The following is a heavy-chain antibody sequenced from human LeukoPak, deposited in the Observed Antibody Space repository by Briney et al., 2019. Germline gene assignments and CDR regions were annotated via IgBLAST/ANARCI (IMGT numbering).Heavy chain of an antibody. CDR3: ARCPSYSSGWYRKGGNYFDY. D-gene: IGHD6-19*01. CDR1: GYTFTSSG. V-gene: IGHV1-18*01. J-gene: IGHJ4*02. Sequence: ASVKVSCKASGYTFTSSGISWVRQAPGQGLEWMGWISVYNGNTNYARELQGRLTMTTDTSTSTVYMELRSLRSDDTAVYYCARCPSYSSGWYRKGGNYFDYWGQGTLVTVS. CDR2: ISVYNGNT.